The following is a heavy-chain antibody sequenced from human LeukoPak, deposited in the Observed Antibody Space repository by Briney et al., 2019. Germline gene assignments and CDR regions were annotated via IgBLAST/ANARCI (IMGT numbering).Heavy chain of an antibody. CDR3: AREDYDSSGTFDY. D-gene: IGHD3-22*01. V-gene: IGHV1-8*01. Sequence: ASVKVSCKASGYTFTSYDINWVRQATGQGLEWMGWMNPNSGNTGYAQKFQGRVTMTRDTSISTAYMELSRLRSDDTAVYYCAREDYDSSGTFDYWGQGTLVAVSS. J-gene: IGHJ4*02. CDR1: GYTFTSYD. CDR2: MNPNSGNT.